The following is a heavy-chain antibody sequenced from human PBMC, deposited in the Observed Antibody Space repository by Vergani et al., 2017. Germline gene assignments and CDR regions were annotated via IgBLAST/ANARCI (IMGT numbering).Heavy chain of an antibody. CDR1: GYTFTGYY. J-gene: IGHJ6*02. D-gene: IGHD3-16*01. V-gene: IGHV1-2*02. CDR2: INPNSGGT. Sequence: QVQLVQSGAEVKKPGASVKVSCKASGYTFTGYYMHWVRQAPGQGLEWMGWINPNSGGTNYAQKFQGRVTMTRDTSISTAYMDLSRLRSDDTAVYYCAREGERLKRGSYGMDVWGQGTTVTVSS. CDR3: AREGERLKRGSYGMDV.